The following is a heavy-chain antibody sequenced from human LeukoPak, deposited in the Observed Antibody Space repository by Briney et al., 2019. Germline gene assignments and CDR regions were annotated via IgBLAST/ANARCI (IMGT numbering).Heavy chain of an antibody. CDR3: AREIALMVSGPSTQPAYHYMDV. V-gene: IGHV3-7*01. CDR1: GLSFSGYW. J-gene: IGHJ6*03. Sequence: GGSLRLSCAASGLSFSGYWWSWVRQLPGKGLEWVGTISQDESEKYHVDSQKGRFSISRDNAKHSLFLQMDSLRAEDPAVYYCAREIALMVSGPSTQPAYHYMDVWRKGTTVTVSS. D-gene: IGHD2-8*01. CDR2: ISQDESEK.